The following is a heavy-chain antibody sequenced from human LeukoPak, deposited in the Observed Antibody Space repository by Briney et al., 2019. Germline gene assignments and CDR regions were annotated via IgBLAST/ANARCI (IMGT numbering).Heavy chain of an antibody. CDR3: ASGSWYYDILTGYYRRDDAFDI. V-gene: IGHV3-11*01. Sequence: GGSLRLSCAASGFTFSDYYMSWIRQAPGKGLEWVSYISSSGSTIYYADSVKGRFTISRDNAKNSLYLQMNSLRAEDTAVYYCASGSWYYDILTGYYRRDDAFDIWGQGTMVTVSS. CDR1: GFTFSDYY. D-gene: IGHD3-9*01. CDR2: ISSSGSTI. J-gene: IGHJ3*02.